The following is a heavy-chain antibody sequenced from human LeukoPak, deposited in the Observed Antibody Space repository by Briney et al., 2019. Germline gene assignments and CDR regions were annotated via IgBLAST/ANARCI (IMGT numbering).Heavy chain of an antibody. V-gene: IGHV1-2*02. D-gene: IGHD5-18*01. CDR3: ARDGYSYGFPYFAA. Sequence: ASVKVSCKASGYTFTGYYMHWVRQAPGQGLEWMGWINPNSGGTNYAQKFQGRVTMTRDTSISTAYMELSRLRSDDTAVYYCARDGYSYGFPYFAAWGQGTLVTVSS. CDR1: GYTFTGYY. J-gene: IGHJ5*02. CDR2: INPNSGGT.